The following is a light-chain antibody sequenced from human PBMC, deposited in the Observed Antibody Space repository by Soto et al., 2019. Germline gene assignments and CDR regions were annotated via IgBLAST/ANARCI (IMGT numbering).Light chain of an antibody. V-gene: IGLV1-40*01. Sequence: QSVLTQPPSVSGAPGQRVTISCTGSSSNIGAGYDVHWYQQLPGTAPKLLIYGNSNRPSGVPDRFSGSKSGTSASLAITGLQADDEADYYCTSDAGYTNLGVVGGGTKLIVL. CDR2: GNS. CDR3: TSDAGYTNLGV. J-gene: IGLJ2*01. CDR1: SSNIGAGYD.